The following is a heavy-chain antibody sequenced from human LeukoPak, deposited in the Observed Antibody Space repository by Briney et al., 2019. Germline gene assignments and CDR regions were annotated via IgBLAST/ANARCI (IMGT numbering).Heavy chain of an antibody. V-gene: IGHV3-23*01. Sequence: GGSLRLSFAAGFTFSSYAMSWVRQAPGRGLEWVSAISDSGGDTYYADSVKGRFTISRDNSKNTLYLQMNSLRAEDTAVYYCAKRVHYDSSAAYFDYWGQGTLVTVSS. CDR1: FTFSSYA. J-gene: IGHJ4*02. D-gene: IGHD3-22*01. CDR2: ISDSGGDT. CDR3: AKRVHYDSSAAYFDY.